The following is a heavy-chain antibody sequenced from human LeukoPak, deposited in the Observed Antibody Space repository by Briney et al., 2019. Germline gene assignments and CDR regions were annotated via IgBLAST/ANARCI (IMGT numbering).Heavy chain of an antibody. Sequence: PSETLSLTCTVSGGSISSYYWSWIRQPPGKGLEWIGNIYYSGSTNYNPSLKSRVTISVDTSKNQFSLKLSSVTAADTAVYYCAGYSATMVRGVIDYWGQGTLVTVSS. D-gene: IGHD3-10*01. CDR1: GGSISSYY. CDR3: AGYSATMVRGVIDY. V-gene: IGHV4-59*12. CDR2: IYYSGST. J-gene: IGHJ4*02.